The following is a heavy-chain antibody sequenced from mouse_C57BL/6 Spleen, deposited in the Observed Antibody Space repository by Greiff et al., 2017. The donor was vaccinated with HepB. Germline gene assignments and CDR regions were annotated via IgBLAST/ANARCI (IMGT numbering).Heavy chain of an antibody. CDR1: GFTFSSYA. D-gene: IGHD1-1*01. V-gene: IGHV5-4*01. CDR2: ISDGGSYT. CDR3: ARAPYGSDWYFDV. Sequence: EVHLVESGGGLVKPGGSLKLSCAASGFTFSSYAMSWVRQTPEKRLEWVATISDGGSYTYYPDNVKGRFTISRDNAKNNLYLQMSHLKSEDTAMYYCARAPYGSDWYFDVWGTGTTVTVSS. J-gene: IGHJ1*03.